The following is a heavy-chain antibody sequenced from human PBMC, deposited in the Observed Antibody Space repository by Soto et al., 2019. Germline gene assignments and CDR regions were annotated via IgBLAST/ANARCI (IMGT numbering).Heavy chain of an antibody. CDR2: ISPSGGHT. CDR3: AKYTSRDSVGVFGVALAFDY. D-gene: IGHD3-3*01. V-gene: IGHV3-23*01. CDR1: GITFSDYA. J-gene: IGHJ4*02. Sequence: GGSLRLSCAASGITFSDYAISWVRQAPGKGLEWVSSISPSGGHTYYADSVKGRFTISIDNSRNTMYVQMNRLRVEDTAVYYCAKYTSRDSVGVFGVALAFDYWGQGILVTVSS.